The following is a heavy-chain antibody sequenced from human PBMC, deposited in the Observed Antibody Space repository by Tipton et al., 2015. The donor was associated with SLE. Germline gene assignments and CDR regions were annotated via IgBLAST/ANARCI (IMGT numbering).Heavy chain of an antibody. Sequence: LRLSCTVSGGSISSGGYYWSWIRQHPGKGLEWIGYIYYSGSTYYNPSLKSRVTISVDTSKNQLSLKLSSVTAADTAVYYCARDCGGGDCDDYYYGMDVWGQGTTVTVSS. CDR1: GGSISSGGYY. V-gene: IGHV4-31*03. CDR2: IYYSGST. D-gene: IGHD2-21*01. J-gene: IGHJ6*02. CDR3: ARDCGGGDCDDYYYGMDV.